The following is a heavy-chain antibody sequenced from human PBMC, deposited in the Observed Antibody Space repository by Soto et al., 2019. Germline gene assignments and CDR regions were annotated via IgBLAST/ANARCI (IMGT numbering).Heavy chain of an antibody. D-gene: IGHD3-22*01. V-gene: IGHV3-30*18. J-gene: IGHJ6*02. CDR3: AKMTGTYYYDSSGYYPKLYYYYYYGMDV. Sequence: LRLSCAASGFTFSSYGMHWVRQAPGKGLEWVAVISYDGSNKYYADSVKGRFTISRDNSKNTLYLQMNSLRAEDTAVYYCAKMTGTYYYDSSGYYPKLYYYYYYGMDVWGQGTTVTVSS. CDR2: ISYDGSNK. CDR1: GFTFSSYG.